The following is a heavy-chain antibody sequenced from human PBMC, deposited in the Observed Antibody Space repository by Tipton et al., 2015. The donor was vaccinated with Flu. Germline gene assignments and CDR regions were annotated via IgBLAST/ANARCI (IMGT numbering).Heavy chain of an antibody. CDR1: GFTFSSYS. D-gene: IGHD1-26*01. V-gene: IGHV3-7*01. Sequence: SLRLSCAASGFTFSSYSMNWVRQAPGKGLEWVANIKQDGSEKYYVDSVKGRFTISRDNAKNSLYLQMNSLRAEDTAVYYCARGEVVGADGPFDIWGQGTMVTVSS. CDR3: ARGEVVGADGPFDI. J-gene: IGHJ3*02. CDR2: IKQDGSEK.